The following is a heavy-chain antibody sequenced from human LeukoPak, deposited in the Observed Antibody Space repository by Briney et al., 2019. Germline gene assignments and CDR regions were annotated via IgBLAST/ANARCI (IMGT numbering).Heavy chain of an antibody. Sequence: ERSLRLSCAASGFTFSSYAMHWVRQAPGKGLEWVAVISYDGSNKYYADSVKGRFTISRDNSKNTLYLQMNSLRAEDTAVYYCASRDPTTVTTNYWGQGTLVTVSS. D-gene: IGHD4-17*01. V-gene: IGHV3-30-3*01. CDR3: ASRDPTTVTTNY. J-gene: IGHJ4*02. CDR1: GFTFSSYA. CDR2: ISYDGSNK.